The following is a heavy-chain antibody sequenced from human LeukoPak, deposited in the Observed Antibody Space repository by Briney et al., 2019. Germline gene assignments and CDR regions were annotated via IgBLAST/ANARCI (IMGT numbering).Heavy chain of an antibody. J-gene: IGHJ4*02. D-gene: IGHD3-10*01. CDR2: IDYSGST. CDR3: ARDRAYGSGKYYFDY. V-gene: IGHV4-59*01. Sequence: SETLSLTCTVSGGSISSYYWSWIRQPPGKGLEWIGYIDYSGSTNCNPSLKSRVTISVDTSKSQFSLKLSSVTAADTAVYYCARDRAYGSGKYYFDYWGQGTLVTVSS. CDR1: GGSISSYY.